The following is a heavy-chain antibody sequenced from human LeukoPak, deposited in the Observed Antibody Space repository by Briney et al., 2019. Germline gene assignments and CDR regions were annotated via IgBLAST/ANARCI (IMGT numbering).Heavy chain of an antibody. Sequence: PGGSLRLSCAASRFSFSSYGMHWVRQAPGKGLEWVAVIWYGGSNKYYADSVKGRFTISRDNSKNTLYLQMNSLRAEDTAVYYCAKVATPYRYYYYMDVWGKGTTVTVSS. CDR1: RFSFSSYG. V-gene: IGHV3-33*08. CDR2: IWYGGSNK. D-gene: IGHD5-12*01. CDR3: AKVATPYRYYYYMDV. J-gene: IGHJ6*03.